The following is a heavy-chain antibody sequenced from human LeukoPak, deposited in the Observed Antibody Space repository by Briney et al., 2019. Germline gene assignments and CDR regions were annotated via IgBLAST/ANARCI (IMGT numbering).Heavy chain of an antibody. CDR1: GFTFDDYA. CDR3: ARETDIVVVSARYYYMDV. V-gene: IGHV3-9*01. D-gene: IGHD2-2*01. J-gene: IGHJ6*03. CDR2: ISWNSGSI. Sequence: PGGSLRLSCAASGFTFDDYAMHWVRQAPGKGLEWVSGISWNSGSIGYADSVKGRFTISRDNAKNSLYLQMNSLRAEDTAVYYCARETDIVVVSARYYYMDVWGKGTTVTVSS.